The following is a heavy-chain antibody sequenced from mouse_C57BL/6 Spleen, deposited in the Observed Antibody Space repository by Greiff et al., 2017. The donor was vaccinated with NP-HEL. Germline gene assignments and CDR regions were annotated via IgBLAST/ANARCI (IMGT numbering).Heavy chain of an antibody. D-gene: IGHD1-1*01. CDR2: ITPNYGTT. CDR3: ATDRYLTTVVAPYAMDY. Sequence: EVQLQQSGPELVKPGASVKISCKASGYSFTNYNMHWVKQSPGKSLEWIGVITPNYGTTSYTQKFKGKATLTVDQSSSTADMQLSSLTSEDSAVYYWATDRYLTTVVAPYAMDYWGQGTSVTVSS. CDR1: GYSFTNYN. J-gene: IGHJ4*01. V-gene: IGHV1-39*01.